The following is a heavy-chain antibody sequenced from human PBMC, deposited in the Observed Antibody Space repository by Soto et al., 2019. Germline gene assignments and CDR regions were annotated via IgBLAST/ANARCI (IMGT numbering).Heavy chain of an antibody. CDR1: GGSISSGGYY. CDR3: ATMGDSLTGFDY. CDR2: IYYSGST. J-gene: IGHJ4*02. D-gene: IGHD2-21*02. V-gene: IGHV4-31*03. Sequence: PSETLSLTCPVSGGSISSGGYYWSWIRQHPGRGLEWIGYIYYSGSTYYNPSLKSRVTISVDTSKNQFSLKLSSVTAADTAVYYCATMGDSLTGFDYWGQGTLVTVSS.